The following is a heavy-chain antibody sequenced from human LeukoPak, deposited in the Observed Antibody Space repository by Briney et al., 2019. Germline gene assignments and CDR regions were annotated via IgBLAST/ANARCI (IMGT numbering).Heavy chain of an antibody. J-gene: IGHJ4*02. Sequence: SETLSLTCTVSGGSISSSSYYWGWIRQPPGKGLEWIVSIYYSGSTYYNPSLKSRVTISVDTSKNQFSLKPSSVTAADTAVYYCARGPPVYDFWSGYSTNTYFDYWGQGTLVTVSS. CDR1: GGSISSSSYY. CDR2: IYYSGST. CDR3: ARGPPVYDFWSGYSTNTYFDY. V-gene: IGHV4-39*07. D-gene: IGHD3-3*01.